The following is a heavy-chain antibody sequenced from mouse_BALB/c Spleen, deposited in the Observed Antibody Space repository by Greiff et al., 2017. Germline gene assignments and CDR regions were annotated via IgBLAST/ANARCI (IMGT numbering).Heavy chain of an antibody. CDR1: GYSFTSYY. CDR3: ARAGILRSYFDY. V-gene: IGHV1-66*01. D-gene: IGHD1-1*01. Sequence: VQLQESGPELVKPGASVKISCKASGYSFTSYYIHWVKQRPGQGLEWIGWIFPGSGNTKYNEKFKGKATLTADTSSSTAYMQLSSLTSEDSAVYFCARAGILRSYFDYWGQGTTLTVSS. J-gene: IGHJ2*01. CDR2: IFPGSGNT.